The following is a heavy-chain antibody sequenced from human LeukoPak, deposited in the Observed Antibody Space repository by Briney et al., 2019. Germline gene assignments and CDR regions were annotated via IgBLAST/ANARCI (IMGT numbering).Heavy chain of an antibody. V-gene: IGHV1-2*02. CDR1: GYTFTGYY. J-gene: IGHJ4*02. CDR3: ARGPNYYDSSGHYYLHD. Sequence: ASVKVSCKASGYTFTGYYMRWVRQAPGQGLEWMGWINPNSGGTNYAQKFQGRVTMTRDTSISTADMELSRLTSDDTAVYYCARGPNYYDSSGHYYLHDWGQGTLVTVSS. D-gene: IGHD3-22*01. CDR2: INPNSGGT.